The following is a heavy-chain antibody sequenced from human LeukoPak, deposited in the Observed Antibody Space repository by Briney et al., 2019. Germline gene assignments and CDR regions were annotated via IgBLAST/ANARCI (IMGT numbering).Heavy chain of an antibody. CDR2: IWYDGSNK. V-gene: IGHV3-33*06. D-gene: IGHD6-13*01. CDR3: EKSIAAAGTDYFDY. Sequence: PGGSLRLSCAASGFTFSSYGMHWVRQAPGKGLEWVAVIWYDGSNKYYADSVKGRFTISRDNSKNTLYLQMNSLRAEDTAVYYCEKSIAAAGTDYFDYWGQGTLVTVSS. J-gene: IGHJ4*02. CDR1: GFTFSSYG.